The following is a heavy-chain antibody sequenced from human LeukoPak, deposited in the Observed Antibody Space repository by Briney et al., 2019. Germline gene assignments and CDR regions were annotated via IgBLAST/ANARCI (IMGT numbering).Heavy chain of an antibody. CDR2: IKQDGSEK. V-gene: IGHV3-7*01. Sequence: AGGSLRLSCAASGFTVSSNYMSWVRQAPGKGLEWVANIKQDGSEKYYVDSVKGRFTISRDNAKNSLYLQMNSLRAEDTAVYYCARDRGEYSSSFYDYWGQGTLVTVSS. CDR1: GFTVSSNY. J-gene: IGHJ4*02. D-gene: IGHD6-6*01. CDR3: ARDRGEYSSSFYDY.